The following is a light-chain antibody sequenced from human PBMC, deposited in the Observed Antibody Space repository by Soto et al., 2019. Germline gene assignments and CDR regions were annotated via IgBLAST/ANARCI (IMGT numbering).Light chain of an antibody. J-gene: IGLJ2*01. Sequence: QSVLTQPASVSGSPGQSISISCTGTSSDVGGYNYVSWYQQHPGKAPKLMIYDVSSRPSGVSNRFSGSKSGHTASLTISGLQTEDEADYYCSSYTSSSTRVFGGGTKVTVL. V-gene: IGLV2-14*01. CDR3: SSYTSSSTRV. CDR1: SSDVGGYNY. CDR2: DVS.